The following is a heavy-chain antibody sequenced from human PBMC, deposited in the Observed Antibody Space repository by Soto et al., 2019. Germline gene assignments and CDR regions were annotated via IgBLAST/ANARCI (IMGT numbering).Heavy chain of an antibody. CDR3: ETWHRREHAYDI. Sequence: DVQLVESGGGLIQPGGSLRLSCVASGLTVSGKKYMAWVRQAPGKGPEWLSGVYDLDGTYYADSVRGRFTTSIDSSRTTVYLQMRDLRPEDTAIYLCETWHRREHAYDIWGQGTMVTVSS. J-gene: IGHJ3*02. CDR1: GLTVSGKKY. V-gene: IGHV3-53*01. CDR2: VYDLDGT.